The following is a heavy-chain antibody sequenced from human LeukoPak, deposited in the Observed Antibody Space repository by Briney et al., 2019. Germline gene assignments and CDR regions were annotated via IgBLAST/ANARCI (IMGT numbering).Heavy chain of an antibody. D-gene: IGHD1-1*01. CDR2: INPNSGGT. Sequence: ASVKVSCKASGYTFTSYDINWVRQATGQDLEWMGWINPNSGGTNYAQKFQGRVTMTRDTSISTAYMELSRLRSDDTAVYYCASNWADGGYRGQGTLVTVSS. CDR3: ASNWADGGY. J-gene: IGHJ4*02. V-gene: IGHV1-2*02. CDR1: GYTFTSYD.